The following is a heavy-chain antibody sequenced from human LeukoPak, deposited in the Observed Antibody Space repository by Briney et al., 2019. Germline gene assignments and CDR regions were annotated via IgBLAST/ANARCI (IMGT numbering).Heavy chain of an antibody. J-gene: IGHJ4*02. V-gene: IGHV1-8*03. CDR2: MNPNSGNT. CDR1: GYTLTSYD. CDR3: ARRTGDPTYFDY. Sequence: ASVKVSCKASGYTLTSYDINGLRQATGQGLEWMGWMNPNSGNTGYAQKFQGRVTITRDTSISTAYMELSSLRSDDTSVYYCARRTGDPTYFDYWGQGTLVTVSS. D-gene: IGHD7-27*01.